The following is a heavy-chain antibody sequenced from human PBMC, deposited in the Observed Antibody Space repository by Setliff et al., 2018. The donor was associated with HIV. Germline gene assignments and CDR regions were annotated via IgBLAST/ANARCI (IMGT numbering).Heavy chain of an antibody. CDR3: ARDPGYKSSWYGAFDI. CDR2: INPNSGGT. CDR1: GDTFTDYY. J-gene: IGHJ3*02. D-gene: IGHD6-13*01. V-gene: IGHV1-2*02. Sequence: ASVKVSCKASGDTFTDYYIHWVRQAPGQGLEWMGWINPNSGGTNYAQKFQGRVTMTRDTSISTAFMDLSRLRSDDTAVYYCARDPGYKSSWYGAFDIWGQGTMVTVSS.